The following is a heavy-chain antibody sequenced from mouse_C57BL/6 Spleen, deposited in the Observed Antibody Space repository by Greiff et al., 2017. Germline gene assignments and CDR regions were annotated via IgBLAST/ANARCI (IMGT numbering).Heavy chain of an antibody. CDR3: ARPYSKEGYYLDN. D-gene: IGHD2-5*01. CDR1: GYTFTSYG. J-gene: IGHJ2*01. V-gene: IGHV1-81*01. CDR2: IYPRRGNT. Sequence: VKLMESGAELARPGASVKLSCKASGYTFTSYGISWVKQRTGQGLEWIGEIYPRRGNTYYNEKFKGKATLTADKSASTAYMELRSRTSENSAGYFGARPYSKEGYYLDNWGQGTTLTVSA.